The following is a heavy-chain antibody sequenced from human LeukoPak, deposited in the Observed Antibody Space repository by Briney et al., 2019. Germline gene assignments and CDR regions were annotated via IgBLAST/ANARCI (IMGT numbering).Heavy chain of an antibody. J-gene: IGHJ2*01. V-gene: IGHV4-59*08. Sequence: PSEPVSHMCSLSGVYFSLYHWLWPGQPTGGALVGMGYLLNSGDPNHNPPLKRRVTISINTPKNQFSLKLSSVTAADTAVYYWARMREMATIRKAVGRYFDLWGRGTLVTVSS. D-gene: IGHD5-24*01. CDR2: LLNSGDP. CDR1: GVYFSLYH. CDR3: ARMREMATIRKAVGRYFDL.